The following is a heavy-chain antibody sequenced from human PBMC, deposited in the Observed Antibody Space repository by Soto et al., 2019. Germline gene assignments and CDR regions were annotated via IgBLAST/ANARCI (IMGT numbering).Heavy chain of an antibody. CDR2: ISAYDGKT. Sequence: ASVKVSCKTSGYTFNTYGINWVRQAPGQGLELMGWISAYDGKTTYAEKFQGRVTLTTDTSTSTAYMELRSLRSDDTTIYYCARDPHEFWTSYWFDPWGQGTPVTVSS. J-gene: IGHJ5*02. D-gene: IGHD3-3*01. V-gene: IGHV1-18*01. CDR3: ARDPHEFWTSYWFDP. CDR1: GYTFNTYG.